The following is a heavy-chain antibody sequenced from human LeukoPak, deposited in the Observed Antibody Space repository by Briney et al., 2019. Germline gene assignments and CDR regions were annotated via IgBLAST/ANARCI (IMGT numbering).Heavy chain of an antibody. D-gene: IGHD1-26*01. CDR2: ISAYNGNT. J-gene: IGHJ3*02. CDR3: ARSGVLTPINDAFDI. CDR1: GHTFTSYG. V-gene: IGHV1-18*01. Sequence: ASVKVSCKASGHTFTSYGISWVRQAPGQGLEWMGWISAYNGNTNYAQKLQGRVTMTTDTSTSTAYMELRSLRSDDTAVYYCARSGVLTPINDAFDIWGQGTMVTVSS.